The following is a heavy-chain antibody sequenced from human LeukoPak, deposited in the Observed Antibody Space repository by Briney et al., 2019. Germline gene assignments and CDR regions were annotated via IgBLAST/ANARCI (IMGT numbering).Heavy chain of an antibody. CDR2: INHSGST. CDR1: GGSFSGYY. D-gene: IGHD1-26*01. Sequence: SETLSLTCAVYGGSFSGYYWSWIRQPPGKGLEWIGEINHSGSTNYNPSLKSRVTISVDTSKNQFSLRLSSVTAADTAVYYCARGRPVPGGAFDIWGQGTMVTVSS. CDR3: ARGRPVPGGAFDI. J-gene: IGHJ3*02. V-gene: IGHV4-34*01.